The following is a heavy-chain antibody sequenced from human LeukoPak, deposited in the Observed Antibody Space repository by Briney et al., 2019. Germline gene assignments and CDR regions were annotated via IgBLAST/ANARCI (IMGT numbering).Heavy chain of an antibody. CDR3: ARDLSLIMHGRRGFDY. V-gene: IGHV1-18*01. CDR2: ISAYNGNT. D-gene: IGHD3-10*01. CDR1: GYTFTSYG. J-gene: IGHJ4*02. Sequence: ASVKVSCKASGYTFTSYGISWVRQAPGQGLEWMGWISAYNGNTNYAQKLQGRVTMTTDTSTGTAYMELRSLRSDDTAVYYCARDLSLIMHGRRGFDYWGQGTLVTVSS.